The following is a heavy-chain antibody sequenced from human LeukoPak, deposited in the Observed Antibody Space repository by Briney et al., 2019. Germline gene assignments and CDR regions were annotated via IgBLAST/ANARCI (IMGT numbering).Heavy chain of an antibody. D-gene: IGHD3-3*01. CDR1: GFTFGKYW. CDR2: IKLDGSEK. V-gene: IGHV3-7*03. Sequence: GSLRLSCVASGFTFGKYWMSWVRLAPGKGLEWVANIKLDGSEKNYVDSVKGRFTISRDNTKNSLYLQMNSLRVEDTAVFYCARDQYDTWSRRGNFDSWGQGTLVIVSS. CDR3: ARDQYDTWSRRGNFDS. J-gene: IGHJ4*02.